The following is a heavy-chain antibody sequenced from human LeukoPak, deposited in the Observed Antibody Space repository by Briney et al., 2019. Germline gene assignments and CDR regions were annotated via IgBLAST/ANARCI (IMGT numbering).Heavy chain of an antibody. J-gene: IGHJ4*02. CDR3: ARDKYTGYETFDY. CDR1: GYTFTGYY. V-gene: IGHV1-2*02. CDR2: INPNNGGT. Sequence: APVKVSCKASGYTFTGYYIHWVRQAPGQGLEWMGWINPNNGGTNYAQKFQGRVTMTRDTSISTAYMELNRLTSDDTAVYYCARDKYTGYETFDYWGQGTPVTVSS. D-gene: IGHD5-12*01.